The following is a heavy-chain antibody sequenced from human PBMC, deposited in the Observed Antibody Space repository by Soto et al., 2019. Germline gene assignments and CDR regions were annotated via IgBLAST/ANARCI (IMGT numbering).Heavy chain of an antibody. Sequence: QVQLVESGGGVVQPGRSLRLSCAASGFPFSSYGMHWVREAPGKGLEWVAVISHDGSNKYYADSVKGRFTISRDNSASTLYLQMNSLRPEDTALYYCVGGQYYFDYRGQGTLVTVSP. J-gene: IGHJ4*02. CDR2: ISHDGSNK. D-gene: IGHD3-10*01. V-gene: IGHV3-30*03. CDR3: VGGQYYFDY. CDR1: GFPFSSYG.